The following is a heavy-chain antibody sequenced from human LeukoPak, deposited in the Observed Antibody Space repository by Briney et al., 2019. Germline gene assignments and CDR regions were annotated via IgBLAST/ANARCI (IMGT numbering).Heavy chain of an antibody. D-gene: IGHD2-2*03. Sequence: ASETLSLTCAVSGGSISSTTSYWGWIRQPPGKGLEWLGRIYYSGSTFYNPSLKSRVTISVDTSNNQFSLRLSSVTAADTAVYYCARHGSTDYFDYWGQGTLVTVSS. CDR2: IYYSGST. J-gene: IGHJ4*02. V-gene: IGHV4-39*01. CDR1: GGSISSTTSY. CDR3: ARHGSTDYFDY.